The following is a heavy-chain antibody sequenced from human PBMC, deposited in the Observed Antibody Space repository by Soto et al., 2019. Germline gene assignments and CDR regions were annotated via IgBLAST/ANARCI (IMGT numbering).Heavy chain of an antibody. Sequence: APVEVSWEAGGYTFTGYYMHWVRQAPEQGLEWMGWINPNSGGTNYAQKFQGRVTMTRDTSISTAYMELSRLRSDDTAVYYCARESDSSSSFYGMDVWGQGTTVPVSS. D-gene: IGHD6-6*01. CDR3: ARESDSSSSFYGMDV. CDR1: GYTFTGYY. CDR2: INPNSGGT. V-gene: IGHV1-2*02. J-gene: IGHJ6*02.